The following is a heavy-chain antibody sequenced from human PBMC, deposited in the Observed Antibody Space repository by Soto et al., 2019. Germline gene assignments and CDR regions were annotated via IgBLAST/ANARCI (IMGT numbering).Heavy chain of an antibody. V-gene: IGHV3-48*02. Sequence: GGSMRLSCAASGFTFSSYSMNWVRQAPGKGLEWVSYISSSSSTIYYADSVKGRFTISRDNAKNSLYLQMNSLRDEDTAVYYCARVIREMATIEPWGQGTLVTVSS. D-gene: IGHD5-12*01. CDR2: ISSSSSTI. CDR3: ARVIREMATIEP. J-gene: IGHJ5*02. CDR1: GFTFSSYS.